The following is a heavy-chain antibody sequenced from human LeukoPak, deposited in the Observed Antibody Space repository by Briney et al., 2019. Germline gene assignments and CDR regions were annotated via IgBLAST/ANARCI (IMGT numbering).Heavy chain of an antibody. V-gene: IGHV3-23*01. CDR2: ISSRGGST. J-gene: IGHJ4*02. CDR3: AKDLNYYASGNPLID. Sequence: GGSLRLSCAASGLTFSTYAMSWARQAPGRGLEWVSTISSRGGSTYYADSVKGRFTISRDNSKNTLYLQMNSLRAEDTAVYYCAKDLNYYASGNPLIDWGQGTLVTVSS. D-gene: IGHD3-10*01. CDR1: GLTFSTYA.